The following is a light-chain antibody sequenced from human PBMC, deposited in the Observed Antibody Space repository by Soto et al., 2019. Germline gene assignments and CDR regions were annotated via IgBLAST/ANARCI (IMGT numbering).Light chain of an antibody. Sequence: EIVLTQSPGTLSLSPGERATLSCRASQSVSSSYLAGYQQKPGQAPRLLIYGASSTDTGIPDRLRGSGSGTPLTLTNSSLEPEDLSGQYSLQYGSSPWTFGQGTKVEIK. CDR2: GAS. CDR3: LQYGSSPWT. V-gene: IGKV3-20*01. J-gene: IGKJ1*01. CDR1: QSVSSSY.